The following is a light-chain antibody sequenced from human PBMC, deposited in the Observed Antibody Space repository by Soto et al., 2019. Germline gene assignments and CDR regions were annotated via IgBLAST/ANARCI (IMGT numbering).Light chain of an antibody. CDR1: QSVLYSSNNKNY. Sequence: DIVMTQSPDSLAVSLGERATINCKSSQSVLYSSNNKNYLAWYQQKPGQPPKLLIYWASTRESGVPDRFSGSGFSTDFTLTISSLQAEDVAVYYCQQYYSTPLTFGGGTKVEIK. CDR3: QQYYSTPLT. CDR2: WAS. J-gene: IGKJ4*01. V-gene: IGKV4-1*01.